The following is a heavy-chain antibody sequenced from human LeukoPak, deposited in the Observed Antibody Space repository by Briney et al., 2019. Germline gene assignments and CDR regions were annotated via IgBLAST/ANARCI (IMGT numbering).Heavy chain of an antibody. J-gene: IGHJ4*02. CDR1: GFTFSSYG. CDR2: ISYDGSNK. D-gene: IGHD3-10*01. Sequence: GGSLRLSCAASGFTFSSYGMRWVRQAPGKGLEWVAVISYDGSNKYYADSVKGRFTISRDNSKNTLYLQMNSLRAEDTAVYYCAKDQDYYGSGSLDHWGQGTLVTVSS. CDR3: AKDQDYYGSGSLDH. V-gene: IGHV3-30*18.